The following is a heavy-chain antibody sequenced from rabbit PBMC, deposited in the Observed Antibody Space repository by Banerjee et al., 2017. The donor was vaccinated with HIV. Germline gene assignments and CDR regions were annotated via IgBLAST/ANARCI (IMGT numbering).Heavy chain of an antibody. V-gene: IGHV1S45*01. J-gene: IGHJ3*01. Sequence: QQQLEESGGGLVKPGGTLTLTCKASGIDFSNYVYICWVRQAPGKGLEWIACINTISGDTVYATWAKGRFTISKASWTTVTLQMTSLTAADTASYFCARDPGAFGDLPLWGQGTLVTVS. CDR1: GIDFSNYVY. CDR3: ARDPGAFGDLPL. CDR2: INTISGDT. D-gene: IGHD5-1*01.